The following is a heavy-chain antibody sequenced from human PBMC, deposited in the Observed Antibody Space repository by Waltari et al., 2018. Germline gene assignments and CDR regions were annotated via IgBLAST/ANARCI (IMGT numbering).Heavy chain of an antibody. J-gene: IGHJ4*02. CDR2: SSGSGGST. V-gene: IGHV3-23*01. CDR1: GFTFSSYA. CDR3: AKFIVVVPAAADY. Sequence: EVQLLESGGGLVQPGGSLRLSCAASGFTFSSYAMSWVRQAPGKGLEWVSASSGSGGSTYYADSVKGRFTISRDNSKNTLYLQMNSLRAEDTAVYYCAKFIVVVPAAADYWGQGTLVTVSS. D-gene: IGHD2-2*01.